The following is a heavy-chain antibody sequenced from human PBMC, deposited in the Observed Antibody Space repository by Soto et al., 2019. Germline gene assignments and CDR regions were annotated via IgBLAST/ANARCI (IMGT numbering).Heavy chain of an antibody. V-gene: IGHV4-30-4*01. D-gene: IGHD3-10*01. Sequence: QVQLQESGPGLVKPSQTLSLTCTVSGGSISSGDYYWSWIRQPPGKGLEWIGYIYYSGSTYYNPSLKSRVTISVDTSKNQFSLKLSSVTAADTAVYYCAREWDYYGSGSPPPPWGQGTLVTVSS. CDR2: IYYSGST. J-gene: IGHJ5*02. CDR3: AREWDYYGSGSPPPP. CDR1: GGSISSGDYY.